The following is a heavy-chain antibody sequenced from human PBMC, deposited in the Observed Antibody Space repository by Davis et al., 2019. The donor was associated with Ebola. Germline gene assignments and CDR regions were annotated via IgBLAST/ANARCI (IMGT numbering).Heavy chain of an antibody. CDR1: GFTFNSYA. D-gene: IGHD2-2*01. V-gene: IGHV3-30-3*01. J-gene: IGHJ4*01. Sequence: PGGSLRLSCAASGFTFNSYAMHWVRHAPGKGLEWVAFTSYNGSNKYYADSVKGRFTISRDNSKNTLYLEMNNLKTEDTAIYYCARDRYCSSPTCTAYFDSWGHGALVTVSS. CDR3: ARDRYCSSPTCTAYFDS. CDR2: TSYNGSNK.